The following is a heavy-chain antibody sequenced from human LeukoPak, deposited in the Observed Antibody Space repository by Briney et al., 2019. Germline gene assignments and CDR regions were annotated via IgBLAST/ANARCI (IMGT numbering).Heavy chain of an antibody. CDR1: GFTFSSYA. V-gene: IGHV3-23*01. Sequence: GGSLRLSCAASGFTFSSYAMSWVRQAPGKGLEWFSAISGSGGSTYYADSVKGRFTISRDNSKNTLYLQMNNLRAEDTAVYYCAKVSGELPYFDYWGQGTLVTVSS. D-gene: IGHD1-26*01. J-gene: IGHJ4*02. CDR2: ISGSGGST. CDR3: AKVSGELPYFDY.